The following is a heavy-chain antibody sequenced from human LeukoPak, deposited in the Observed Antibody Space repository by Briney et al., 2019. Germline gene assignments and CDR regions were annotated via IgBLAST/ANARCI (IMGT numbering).Heavy chain of an antibody. CDR3: AREIPVLSIAARRGWFDP. D-gene: IGHD6-6*01. CDR2: INPSGGST. V-gene: IGHV1-46*01. Sequence: GASVKVSCKASGYTFTSYYMHWVRQAPGQGLEWMGIINPSGGSTSYAQKFQGRVTMTRDMSTSTVYMELSSLRSEDTAVYYCAREIPVLSIAARRGWFDPWGQGTLVTVSS. J-gene: IGHJ5*02. CDR1: GYTFTSYY.